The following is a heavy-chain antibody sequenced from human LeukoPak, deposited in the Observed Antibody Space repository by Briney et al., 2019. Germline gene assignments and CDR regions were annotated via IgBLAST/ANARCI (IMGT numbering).Heavy chain of an antibody. Sequence: SSETLSLTCAVYGGSFSGYYWSWIRQPPGKGLEWIGEINHSGSTNYNPSPKSRVTISVDTSKNQFSLKLSSVTAADTAVYYCARRHIVVVTAIRARNWFDPWGQGTLVTVSS. V-gene: IGHV4-34*01. D-gene: IGHD2-21*02. CDR3: ARRHIVVVTAIRARNWFDP. J-gene: IGHJ5*02. CDR1: GGSFSGYY. CDR2: INHSGST.